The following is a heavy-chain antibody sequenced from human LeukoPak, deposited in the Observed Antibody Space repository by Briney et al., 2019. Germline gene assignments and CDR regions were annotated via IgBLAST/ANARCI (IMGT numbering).Heavy chain of an antibody. Sequence: KPSETLSLTCTVSGGSISSSSYYWGWIRQPPGKGLEWIGSIYYSGSTYYNPSLKSRVTISVDTSKNHFSLKLSSVTAADTAMYYCARNYGSGTYYHSTHMTWFDPWGQGTLVTVSS. CDR3: ARNYGSGTYYHSTHMTWFDP. V-gene: IGHV4-39*07. CDR1: GGSISSSSYY. CDR2: IYYSGST. D-gene: IGHD3-10*01. J-gene: IGHJ5*02.